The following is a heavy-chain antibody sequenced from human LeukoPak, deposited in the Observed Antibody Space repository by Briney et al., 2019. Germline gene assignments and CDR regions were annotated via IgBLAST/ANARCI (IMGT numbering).Heavy chain of an antibody. CDR3: VRGWGRGYSYTLSR. CDR2: IYYSGST. J-gene: IGHJ4*02. CDR1: GGSISSYY. V-gene: IGHV4-59*01. Sequence: SETLSLTCTVSGGSISSYYWSWIRQPPGKGLEWIGYIYYSGSTNYNPSLKSRVTISVDTSKNQFSLKLSSVTAADTAVYYCVRGWGRGYSYTLSRWGQGTLVTVSS. D-gene: IGHD5-18*01.